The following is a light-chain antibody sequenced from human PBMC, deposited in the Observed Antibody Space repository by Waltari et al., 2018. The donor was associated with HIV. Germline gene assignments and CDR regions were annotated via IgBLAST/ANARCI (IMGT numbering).Light chain of an antibody. CDR2: DNN. CDR1: SSNLGAGYD. Sequence: QSVVTQPPSVSGPPGQRITISCSGSSSNLGAGYDVHWYQQLPGTAPKVIIYDNNKRPSGVPDRFSGSKSGTSASLAITGLQAEDEAEYYCQSYDTSLSAVVFGGGTTLTVL. V-gene: IGLV1-40*01. J-gene: IGLJ3*02. CDR3: QSYDTSLSAVV.